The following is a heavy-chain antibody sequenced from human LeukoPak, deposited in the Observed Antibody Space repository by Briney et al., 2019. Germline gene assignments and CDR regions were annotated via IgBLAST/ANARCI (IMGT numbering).Heavy chain of an antibody. CDR1: GVSVRTMSSY. Sequence: TSETLSLTCTVSGVSVRTMSSYWSWIRQPPGKGLEWIGYIYHSGSTYYNPSLKSRVTISVDRSKNQFSLKLSSVTAADTAVYYCASYPTHYYYDSSGYYSLDYWGQGTLVTVSS. CDR3: ASYPTHYYYDSSGYYSLDY. D-gene: IGHD3-22*01. CDR2: IYHSGST. J-gene: IGHJ4*02. V-gene: IGHV4-30-2*01.